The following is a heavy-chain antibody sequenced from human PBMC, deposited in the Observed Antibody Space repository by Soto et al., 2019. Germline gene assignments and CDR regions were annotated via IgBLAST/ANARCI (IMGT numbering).Heavy chain of an antibody. V-gene: IGHV5-10-1*01. CDR3: ARSPVLLWFGELYSYGMDV. J-gene: IGHJ6*02. Sequence: GESLKISCKGSGYSFTSYWISWVRQMPGKGLEWMGRIDPSDSYTNYSPSFQGHVTISADKSISTAYLQWSSLKASDTAMYYCARSPVLLWFGELYSYGMDVWGQGTTVTVSS. CDR1: GYSFTSYW. D-gene: IGHD3-10*01. CDR2: IDPSDSYT.